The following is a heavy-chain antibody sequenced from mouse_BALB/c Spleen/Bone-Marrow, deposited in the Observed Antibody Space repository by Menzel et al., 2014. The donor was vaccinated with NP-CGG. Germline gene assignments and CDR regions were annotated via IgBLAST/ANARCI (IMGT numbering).Heavy chain of an antibody. Sequence: QVQLQQSEAELVRPGVPVKISCKGSGYTFTDYAVHWVKQSHAKSLEWIGVISTYYGDATYNQKFKGKATMTVDKSSSTADMELARLTSEDSAIYYCARDLYYRGQGTPLTVPS. V-gene: IGHV1S137*01. CDR2: ISTYYGDA. CDR1: GYTFTDYA. J-gene: IGHJ2*01. CDR3: ARDLYY.